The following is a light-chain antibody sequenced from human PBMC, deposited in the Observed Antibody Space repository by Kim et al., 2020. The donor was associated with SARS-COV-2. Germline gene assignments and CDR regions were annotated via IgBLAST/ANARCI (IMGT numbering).Light chain of an antibody. CDR2: ATS. J-gene: IGKJ4*01. Sequence: DIQMTQSPSSLSASVGDRVTITCRASQGIRSDLAWFQQKAGRGPRRLIYATSTLQSGVPSRFSGSRSGTEFTLTISSLQPEDFATYYCLQHNDYPLTFGGGTKLEIK. CDR1: QGIRSD. V-gene: IGKV1-17*01. CDR3: LQHNDYPLT.